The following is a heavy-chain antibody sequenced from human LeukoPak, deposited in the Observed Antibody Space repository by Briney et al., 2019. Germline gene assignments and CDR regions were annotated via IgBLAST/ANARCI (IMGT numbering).Heavy chain of an antibody. J-gene: IGHJ4*02. CDR3: ARAPMYSGSWFHFDY. V-gene: IGHV3-48*02. CDR1: GFTFSIYS. Sequence: GGSLILSCAASGFTFSIYSMTWVRQAPGKGLEWVSFISGGSSTIYYADSVKGRFTISRDNAKNSLYLQMSSLRDEDTAVYYCARAPMYSGSWFHFDYWGQGTLVTVSS. CDR2: ISGGSSTI. D-gene: IGHD6-13*01.